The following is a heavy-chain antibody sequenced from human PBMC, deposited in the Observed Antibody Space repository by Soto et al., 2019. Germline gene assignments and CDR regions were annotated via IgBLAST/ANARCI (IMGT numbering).Heavy chain of an antibody. Sequence: QITLKESGPTLVKPTQTLTLTCTFSGFSLSTSGVGVGWIRQPPGKALEWLELIYWDDDKRYSPSLKSRLTSTKDTSKNQVVLKMTNMDPVDTATYYCAHNDDQLPSFDYWGQGTLVTVSS. CDR1: GFSLSTSGVG. D-gene: IGHD2-2*01. CDR2: IYWDDDK. J-gene: IGHJ4*02. V-gene: IGHV2-5*02. CDR3: AHNDDQLPSFDY.